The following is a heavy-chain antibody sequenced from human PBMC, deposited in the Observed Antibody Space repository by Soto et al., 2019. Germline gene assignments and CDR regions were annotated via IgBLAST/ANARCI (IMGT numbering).Heavy chain of an antibody. V-gene: IGHV4-39*01. CDR2: INHSGST. D-gene: IGHD3-22*01. J-gene: IGHJ4*02. CDR1: DGSMNSDSSY. CDR3: ARLGGYVSVGYYYLWDS. Sequence: SETLSLTCRVSDGSMNSDSSYWGWIRQPPGKGLEWIGVINHSGSTYHNLSLKGRVTMAVDASRNQFSLKLTSMTAADTAVYYCARLGGYVSVGYYYLWDSWGQGTLVTVSS.